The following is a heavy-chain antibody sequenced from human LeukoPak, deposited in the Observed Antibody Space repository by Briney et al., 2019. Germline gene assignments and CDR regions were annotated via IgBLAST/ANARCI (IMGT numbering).Heavy chain of an antibody. Sequence: GGSLRLSCAASGFTFSSHAMNWVRQAPGKGLEWASSISASGGSTYYADSVKGRFTISRDRSKNTVYLQMNSLRAEDTAVYYCAKDAPVNIVVVPAANSWGQGTLVTVSS. CDR2: ISASGGST. J-gene: IGHJ4*02. CDR1: GFTFSSHA. D-gene: IGHD2-2*01. CDR3: AKDAPVNIVVVPAANS. V-gene: IGHV3-23*01.